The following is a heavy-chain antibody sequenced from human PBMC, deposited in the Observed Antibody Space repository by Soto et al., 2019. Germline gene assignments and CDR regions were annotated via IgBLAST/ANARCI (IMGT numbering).Heavy chain of an antibody. CDR3: TKHTSSSGWDY. Sequence: EVQLLESGGGLVQPGGSLRLSCAASGFTFSSYAMSWVRQAPGKGLQWVSTISGGGGITYYADSVKGRFTISRDNSKNTLYLQMNSLRAEDTAVYYCTKHTSSSGWDYWGQGTLVTVSS. CDR2: ISGGGGIT. J-gene: IGHJ4*02. V-gene: IGHV3-23*01. D-gene: IGHD6-19*01. CDR1: GFTFSSYA.